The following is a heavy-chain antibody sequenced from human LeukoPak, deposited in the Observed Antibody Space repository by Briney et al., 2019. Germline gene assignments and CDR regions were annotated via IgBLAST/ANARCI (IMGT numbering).Heavy chain of an antibody. V-gene: IGHV1-8*01. D-gene: IGHD2-2*03. J-gene: IGHJ5*02. Sequence: GASVKVSCKASGYTFTSYDINWVRQATGQGLEWMGWMNPNSGNTGYAQKFQGRATMTRNTSISTAYMELSSLRSEDTAVYYCARGPPDGYCSSTSCYWSWFDPWGQGTLVTVSS. CDR3: ARGPPDGYCSSTSCYWSWFDP. CDR2: MNPNSGNT. CDR1: GYTFTSYD.